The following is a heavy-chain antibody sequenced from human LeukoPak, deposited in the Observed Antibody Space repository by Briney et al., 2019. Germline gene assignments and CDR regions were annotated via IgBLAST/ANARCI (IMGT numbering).Heavy chain of an antibody. CDR2: ISYDGSNK. D-gene: IGHD5-18*01. Sequence: PGRSLRLSCAASGFTFRSFVMHWVRQAPGKGLEWVAAISYDGSNKYFADSVKGRFTISRDNSKNTLYLQMNSLRAEDTAVYYCATPYSYGYYFDSWGQGTLVTVSS. CDR1: GFTFRSFV. J-gene: IGHJ4*02. CDR3: ATPYSYGYYFDS. V-gene: IGHV3-30*03.